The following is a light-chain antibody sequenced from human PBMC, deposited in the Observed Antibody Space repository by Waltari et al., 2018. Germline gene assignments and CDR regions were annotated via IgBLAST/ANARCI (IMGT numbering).Light chain of an antibody. Sequence: QSALTQPRSVSGSPGQAVTIPCPGTSSAGGGYNYVSWYQPHPGKAPKLMIYDVSKRPSGVPDRFSGSKSGNTASLTISGLQAEDEADYYCCSYAGSYTFEVFGGGTKLTVL. CDR3: CSYAGSYTFEV. V-gene: IGLV2-11*01. J-gene: IGLJ3*02. CDR2: DVS. CDR1: SSAGGGYNY.